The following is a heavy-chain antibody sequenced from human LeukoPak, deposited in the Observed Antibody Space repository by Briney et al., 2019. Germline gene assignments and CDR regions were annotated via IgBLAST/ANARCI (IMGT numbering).Heavy chain of an antibody. Sequence: ASVKVSFKASGNSISNYAVSWVQQAPGQGFEWMGGIIPIFGTADYAQKFQGRVTITADQSTSTTYMALSSLKSEDTATYYCTTRACHAGGCSSSFYYYYGLHFWGQGTTVSVSS. D-gene: IGHD3-16*01. V-gene: IGHV1-69*13. CDR1: GNSISNYA. J-gene: IGHJ6*02. CDR2: IIPIFGTA. CDR3: TTRACHAGGCSSSFYYYYGLHF.